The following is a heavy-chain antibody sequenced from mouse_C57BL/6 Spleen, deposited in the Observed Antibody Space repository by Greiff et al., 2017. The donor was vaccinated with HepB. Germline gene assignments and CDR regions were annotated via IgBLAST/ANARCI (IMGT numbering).Heavy chain of an antibody. CDR1: GYTFTDYN. CDR3: ARWEVTTRFAY. J-gene: IGHJ3*01. CDR2: INPNNGGT. D-gene: IGHD2-5*01. Sequence: VQLKQSGPELVKPGASVKIPCKASGYTFTDYNMDWVKQSHGKSLEWIGDINPNNGGTIYNQKFKGKATLTVDKSSSTAYMELRSLTSEDTAVYYCARWEVTTRFAYWGQGTLVTVSA. V-gene: IGHV1-18*01.